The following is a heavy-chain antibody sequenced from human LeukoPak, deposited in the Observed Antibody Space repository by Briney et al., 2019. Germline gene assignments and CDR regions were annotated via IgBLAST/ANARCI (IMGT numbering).Heavy chain of an antibody. CDR1: GFSFSTYW. CDR2: INSDGTNT. D-gene: IGHD3-10*01. CDR3: ARDFSGSSRIDY. J-gene: IGHJ4*02. Sequence: PGGSLRLSCAASGFSFSTYWMHWVRQAPGKGLVWVSRINSDGTNTRSADSVKGRFTISRDNAKNTLYLQMNSLRAEDTAVYYCARDFSGSSRIDYWGQGTLVTVSS. V-gene: IGHV3-74*01.